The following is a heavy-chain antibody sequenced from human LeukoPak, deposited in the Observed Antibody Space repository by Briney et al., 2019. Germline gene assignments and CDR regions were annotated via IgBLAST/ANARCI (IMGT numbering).Heavy chain of an antibody. J-gene: IGHJ6*03. CDR3: ARGTYYDILTGPAYYYYYMDV. Sequence: SETLSLTCTVSGGSISSGSYYWSWIRQPAGKGLEWIGRIYTSGSTNYNPSLKSRVTMSVDTSKNQFSLKLSSVTAADTAVYYCARGTYYDILTGPAYYYYYMDVWGKGTTVTISS. CDR2: IYTSGST. CDR1: GGSISSGSYY. V-gene: IGHV4-61*02. D-gene: IGHD3-9*01.